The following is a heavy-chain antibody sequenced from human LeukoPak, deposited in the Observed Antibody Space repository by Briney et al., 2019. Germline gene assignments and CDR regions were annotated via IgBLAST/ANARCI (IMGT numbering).Heavy chain of an antibody. CDR3: AREQEGYYYDSSGYYYLGY. J-gene: IGHJ4*02. V-gene: IGHV1-46*01. CDR1: GYTFTSYY. D-gene: IGHD3-22*01. Sequence: APVKVSCKASGYTFTSYYMHWVRQAPGQGLEWMGIINPSGGSTSYAQKFQGRVTMTRDMSTSTVYMELSSLRSEDTAVYYCAREQEGYYYDSSGYYYLGYWGQGTLVTVSS. CDR2: INPSGGST.